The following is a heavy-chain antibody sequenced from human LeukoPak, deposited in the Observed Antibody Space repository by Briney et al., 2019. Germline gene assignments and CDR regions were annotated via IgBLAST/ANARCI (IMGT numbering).Heavy chain of an antibody. D-gene: IGHD6-13*01. J-gene: IGHJ4*02. CDR3: AKHQLAAAGTGVFDY. V-gene: IGHV3-23*01. Sequence: PGGSLRLSCAASGFTFSSYGMSWVRQAPGKGLEWVSAISGSGGSTYYADSVKGRFTISRDNSKNTLYLQMNSLRAEDTAVYYCAKHQLAAAGTGVFDYWGQGTLVTVSS. CDR1: GFTFSSYG. CDR2: ISGSGGST.